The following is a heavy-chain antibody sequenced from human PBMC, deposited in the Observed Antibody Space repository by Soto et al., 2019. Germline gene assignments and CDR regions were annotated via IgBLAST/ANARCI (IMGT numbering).Heavy chain of an antibody. Sequence: QVQLVESGGGVVQPGRSLRLSCVGSGFTFTRFAMHWVRQAPGKGLEWVAVAPHEGSKEQYADSVKGRFTISRDNARNALSLQMNSLRAEDTAVYYCARGLRGELSPGGIDQFDHWGHGTLVTVSS. CDR1: GFTFTRFA. J-gene: IGHJ4*01. CDR3: ARGLRGELSPGGIDQFDH. D-gene: IGHD3-10*01. CDR2: APHEGSKE. V-gene: IGHV3-30-3*01.